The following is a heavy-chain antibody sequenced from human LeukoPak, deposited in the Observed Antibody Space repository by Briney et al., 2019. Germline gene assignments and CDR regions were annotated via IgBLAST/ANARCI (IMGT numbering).Heavy chain of an antibody. J-gene: IGHJ6*03. Sequence: SETLSLTCAVYGGSFSGYYWSWIRQPPGKGLEWIGEINHSGSTNYNPSLKSRVTISVDTSKNQFSLKLSSVTAADTAVYYCARHRARTYYDCWSAPPGYMDVWGKGTTVTVSS. CDR2: INHSGST. CDR3: ARHRARTYYDCWSAPPGYMDV. V-gene: IGHV4-34*01. CDR1: GGSFSGYY. D-gene: IGHD3-3*01.